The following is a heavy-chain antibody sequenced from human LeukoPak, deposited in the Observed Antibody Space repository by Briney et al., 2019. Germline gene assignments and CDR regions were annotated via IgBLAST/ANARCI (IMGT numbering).Heavy chain of an antibody. CDR3: ATLSVASSDVDH. D-gene: IGHD6-19*01. J-gene: IGHJ5*02. CDR1: GFSFSIYE. CDR2: ISSTGDTT. Sequence: GGSLRLSCAVSGFSFSIYEMHWVRQAPGKGLEWVSTISSTGDTTHHADSVKGRFTISRDNAQNSLYLQMNNLRADDKAVYYCATLSVASSDVDHWGQGTLVTVSS. V-gene: IGHV3-48*03.